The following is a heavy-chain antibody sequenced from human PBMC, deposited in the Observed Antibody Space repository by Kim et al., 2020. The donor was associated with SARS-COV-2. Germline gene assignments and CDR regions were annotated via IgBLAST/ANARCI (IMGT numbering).Heavy chain of an antibody. D-gene: IGHD4-4*01. CDR2: IYPGDSDT. J-gene: IGHJ4*02. Sequence: GESLKISCKGSGYSFTSYWIGWVRQMPGKGLEWMGIIYPGDSDTRYSPSFQGQVTISADKSISTAYLQWSSLKASDTAMYYCARLDYSKKIDYYFDYWGQGTLVTVSS. CDR3: ARLDYSKKIDYYFDY. V-gene: IGHV5-51*01. CDR1: GYSFTSYW.